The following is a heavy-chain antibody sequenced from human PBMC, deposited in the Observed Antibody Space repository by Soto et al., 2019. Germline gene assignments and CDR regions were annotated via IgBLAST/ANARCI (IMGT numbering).Heavy chain of an antibody. CDR1: GGSFSGYY. CDR3: ARGGEFVVVVAATGWFDP. Sequence: PSETLSLTCAVYGGSFSGYYWSWIRQPPGKGLEWIGEINHSGSTNYNPSLKSRVTISVDTSKNQFSLKLSSVTAADTAVYYCARGGEFVVVVAATGWFDPWGQGTLVTVSS. CDR2: INHSGST. D-gene: IGHD2-15*01. V-gene: IGHV4-34*01. J-gene: IGHJ5*02.